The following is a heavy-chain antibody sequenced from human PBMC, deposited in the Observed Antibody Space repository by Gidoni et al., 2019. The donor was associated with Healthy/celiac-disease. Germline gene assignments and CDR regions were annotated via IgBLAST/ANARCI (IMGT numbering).Heavy chain of an antibody. D-gene: IGHD6-19*01. V-gene: IGHV1-46*01. CDR1: GYTFTSYY. J-gene: IGHJ4*02. CDR2: INPSGGST. Sequence: QVQLVQSGAEVKKPGASVKVSCKASGYTFTSYYMHWVRQAPGQGLEWMGIINPSGGSTSYAQKFQGRVTMTRDTSTSTVYMELSSLRSEDTAVYYCARGDKGDSGWYERYYFDYWGQGTLVTVSS. CDR3: ARGDKGDSGWYERYYFDY.